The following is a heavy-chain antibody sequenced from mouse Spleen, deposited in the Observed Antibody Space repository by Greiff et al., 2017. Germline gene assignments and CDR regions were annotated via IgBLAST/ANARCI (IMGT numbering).Heavy chain of an antibody. J-gene: IGHJ1*03. CDR1: GYTFTSYW. V-gene: IGHV1-5*01. Sequence: DVQLQESGTVLARPGASVKMSCKTSGYTFTSYWMHWVKQRPGQGLEWIGAIYPGNSDTSYNQKFKGKAKLTAVTSASTAYMELSSLTNEDSAVYYCTRGGTGTFWYFDVWGTGTTVTVSS. D-gene: IGHD4-1*01. CDR3: TRGGTGTFWYFDV. CDR2: IYPGNSDT.